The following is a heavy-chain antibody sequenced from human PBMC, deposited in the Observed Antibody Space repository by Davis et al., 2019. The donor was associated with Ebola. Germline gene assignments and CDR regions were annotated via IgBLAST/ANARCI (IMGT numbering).Heavy chain of an antibody. CDR2: ISGSGGST. CDR3: TRDDFGTIDY. CDR1: GFTFSSYA. V-gene: IGHV3-23*01. J-gene: IGHJ4*02. Sequence: GESLKISCAASGFTFSSYAMSWVRQAPGKGLEWVSVISGSGGSTYYADSVKGRFTISRDNSENTLYLQMNSLRPEDTALYYCTRDDFGTIDYWGPGTLVTVSS. D-gene: IGHD4-17*01.